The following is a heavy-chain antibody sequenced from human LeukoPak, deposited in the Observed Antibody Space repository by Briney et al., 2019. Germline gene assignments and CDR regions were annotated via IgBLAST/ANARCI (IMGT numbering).Heavy chain of an antibody. Sequence: SETLSLTCTASGGSISSSSYYWGWIRQPPGKGLEWIGSIYYSGSTYYNPSLKSRVTISVDTSKNQFSLKLSSVTAADTAVYYCAREGYDFWSGYYSIDYWGQGTLVTVSS. J-gene: IGHJ4*02. CDR2: IYYSGST. CDR1: GGSISSSSYY. CDR3: AREGYDFWSGYYSIDY. V-gene: IGHV4-39*07. D-gene: IGHD3-3*01.